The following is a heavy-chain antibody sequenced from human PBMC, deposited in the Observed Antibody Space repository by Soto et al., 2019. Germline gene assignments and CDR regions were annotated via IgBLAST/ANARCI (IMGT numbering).Heavy chain of an antibody. J-gene: IGHJ6*02. CDR1: GYTFTSYG. CDR2: ISAYNGNT. CDR3: ARDKERQRLGGNYYYAMDI. V-gene: IGHV1-18*01. D-gene: IGHD5-12*01. Sequence: ASVKVSCKASGYTFTSYGISWVRQAPGQGLEWMGRISAYNGNTNYAQKLQGRVTMTTDTSTSTAYMELRSLRSEDTAVYYCARDKERQRLGGNYYYAMDIWGQGTTVTVSS.